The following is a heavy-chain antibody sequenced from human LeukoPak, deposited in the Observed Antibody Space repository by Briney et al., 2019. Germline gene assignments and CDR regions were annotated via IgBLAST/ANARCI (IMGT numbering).Heavy chain of an antibody. J-gene: IGHJ5*02. CDR2: INAGNGDA. Sequence: ASVKVSCKASGYTFITYGINWVRQAPGRSLEWMGRINAGNGDAKYSQNFHDRITITRDTSASTVYMELTSLRSEDTAVYYCGKSAPSGFDPWGQGTLVTVSS. V-gene: IGHV1-3*01. CDR1: GYTFITYG. CDR3: GKSAPSGFDP.